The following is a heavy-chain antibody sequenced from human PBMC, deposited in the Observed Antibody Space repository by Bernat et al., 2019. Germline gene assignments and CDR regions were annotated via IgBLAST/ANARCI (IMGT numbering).Heavy chain of an antibody. D-gene: IGHD3-3*01. CDR2: IYYSGST. Sequence: QLQLQESGPGLVKPSETLSLTCPVSGGSISRSSYYWGWIRQPPGKGLAWIGSIYYSGSTYYNPSLKSRVTISVDTSKNQFSLKLSSVTAADTAVYYCAGWHQYDFWSGYLSLFDYWGQGTLVTVSS. J-gene: IGHJ4*02. CDR1: GGSISRSSYY. V-gene: IGHV4-39*01. CDR3: AGWHQYDFWSGYLSLFDY.